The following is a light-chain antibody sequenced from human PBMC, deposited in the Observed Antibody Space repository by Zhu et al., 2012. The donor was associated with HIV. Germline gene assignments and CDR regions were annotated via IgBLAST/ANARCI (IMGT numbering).Light chain of an antibody. J-gene: IGKJ2*01. CDR3: QHYVPSPMYT. CDR1: QTVSRNY. V-gene: IGKV3-20*01. CDR2: SAS. Sequence: EIVLTQSPGTLSLSPGERATLSCRASQTVSRNYLAWYQQKPGQPPRLLIYSASRRVTGIPDRFSGSGSGTDFTPTISRLEPEDFAVYYCQHYVPSPMYTFGLGDQAGDQT.